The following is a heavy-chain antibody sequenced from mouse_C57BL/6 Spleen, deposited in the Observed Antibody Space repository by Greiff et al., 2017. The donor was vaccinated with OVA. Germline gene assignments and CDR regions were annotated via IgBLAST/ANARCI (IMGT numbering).Heavy chain of an antibody. CDR2: IDPSDSYT. D-gene: IGHD1-1*01. J-gene: IGHJ1*03. CDR3: ARSSSSYFDV. CDR1: GYTFTSYW. Sequence: VQLQQPGAELVKPGASVKLSCKASGYTFTSYWMQWVKQRPGQGLEWIGEIDPSDSYTNYNQKFKGKATLTVDTSSSTAYMQLSSLTSEDSAVYYGARSSSSYFDVWGTGTTVTVSS. V-gene: IGHV1-50*01.